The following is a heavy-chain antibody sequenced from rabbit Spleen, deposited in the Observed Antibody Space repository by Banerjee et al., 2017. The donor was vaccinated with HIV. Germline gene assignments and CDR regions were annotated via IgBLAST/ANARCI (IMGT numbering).Heavy chain of an antibody. CDR1: GFSFSSSDY. V-gene: IGHV1S40*01. D-gene: IGHD8-1*01. J-gene: IGHJ6*01. CDR2: IDPIFDST. CDR3: ARDSGTSFSSYGMDL. Sequence: QSLEESGGDLVKPGASLTLTCTASGFSFSSSDYMCWVRQAPGSGLEWIGYIDPIFDSTYYASWVNGRFTISRASSTTVTLQMTSLTAADTATYFCARDSGTSFSSYGMDLWGPGTLVTVS.